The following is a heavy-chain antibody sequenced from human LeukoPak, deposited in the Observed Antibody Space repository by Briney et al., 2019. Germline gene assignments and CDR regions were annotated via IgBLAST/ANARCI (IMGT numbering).Heavy chain of an antibody. CDR3: AKDLGIVGANFDY. J-gene: IGHJ4*02. CDR1: GFTFSSYA. CDR2: ISGSGGST. Sequence: GGSLRLSCAASGFTFSSYAMSWVRQAPGKGLEWVSAISGSGGSTYYADSVKGRFTISRDNSRNTLYLQMNSLRAEDTAVYYCAKDLGIVGANFDYWGQGTLVTVSS. D-gene: IGHD1-26*01. V-gene: IGHV3-23*01.